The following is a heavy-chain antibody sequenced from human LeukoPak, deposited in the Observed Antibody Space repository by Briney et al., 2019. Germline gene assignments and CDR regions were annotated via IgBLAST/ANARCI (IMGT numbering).Heavy chain of an antibody. CDR3: ARDGRSSSDAYYYYYMDV. CDR1: GGSISSHY. CDR2: IYYSGST. J-gene: IGHJ6*03. D-gene: IGHD6-6*01. V-gene: IGHV4-59*11. Sequence: KSSETLSLTCAVSGGSISSHYWSWIRQPPGKGLEWIGYIYYSGSTNYNPSLKSRVTISVDTSKNQFSLKLSSVTAADTAVYYCARDGRSSSDAYYYYYMDVWGKGTTVTVSS.